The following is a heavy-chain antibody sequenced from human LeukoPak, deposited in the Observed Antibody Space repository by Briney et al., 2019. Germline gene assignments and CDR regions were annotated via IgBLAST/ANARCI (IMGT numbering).Heavy chain of an antibody. J-gene: IGHJ4*02. Sequence: GASVKVSCKASGYTFSSYAMHWVRQAPGQRLEWMGWMNAANDNTKYSQKFQGRVTMTRNTSISTAYMELSSLRSEDTAVYYCARGQRLYYYDSSGYSPPGYWGQGTLVTVSS. CDR2: MNAANDNT. V-gene: IGHV1-3*01. CDR1: GYTFSSYA. CDR3: ARGQRLYYYDSSGYSPPGY. D-gene: IGHD3-22*01.